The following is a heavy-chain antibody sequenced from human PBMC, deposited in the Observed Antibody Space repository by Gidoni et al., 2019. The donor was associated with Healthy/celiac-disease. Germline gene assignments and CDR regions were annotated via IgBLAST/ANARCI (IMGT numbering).Heavy chain of an antibody. CDR2: ISSSSSYI. V-gene: IGHV3-21*01. CDR1: TFSSYS. Sequence: TFSSYSMNWVRQAPGKGLEWVSSISSSSSYIYYADSVKGRFTISRDNAKNSLYLQMNSLRAEDTAVYYCARGLGYCSGGSCLGFFDYWGQGTLVTVSS. J-gene: IGHJ4*02. D-gene: IGHD2-15*01. CDR3: ARGLGYCSGGSCLGFFDY.